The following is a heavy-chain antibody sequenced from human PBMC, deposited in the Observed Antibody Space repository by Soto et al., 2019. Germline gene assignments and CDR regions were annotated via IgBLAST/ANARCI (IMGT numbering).Heavy chain of an antibody. J-gene: IGHJ4*02. Sequence: SETLSLTCTVSGGSISSGGYYWSWIRQHPGKGLEWIGYIYYSGSTYYNSSLKSRVTISVDTSKNQFSLKLSSVTAADTAVYYCARVWDSSGPNFDYWGQGTLVTAPQ. D-gene: IGHD3-22*01. CDR2: IYYSGST. V-gene: IGHV4-31*03. CDR3: ARVWDSSGPNFDY. CDR1: GGSISSGGYY.